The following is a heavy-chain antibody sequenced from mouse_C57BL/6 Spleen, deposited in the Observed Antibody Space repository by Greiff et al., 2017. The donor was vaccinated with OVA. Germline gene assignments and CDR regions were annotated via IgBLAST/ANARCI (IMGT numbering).Heavy chain of an antibody. D-gene: IGHD1-1*02. CDR3: ARGGDY. Sequence: VQLQQPGAELVKPGASVKMSCKASGYTFTSYWITWVKQRPGQGLEWIGDIYPGSGSTNYNEKFKSKATLTVDKSSSTAYMQLSSLTSEDSAVYYCARGGDYWGQGTTLTVSS. CDR2: IYPGSGST. J-gene: IGHJ2*01. V-gene: IGHV1-55*01. CDR1: GYTFTSYW.